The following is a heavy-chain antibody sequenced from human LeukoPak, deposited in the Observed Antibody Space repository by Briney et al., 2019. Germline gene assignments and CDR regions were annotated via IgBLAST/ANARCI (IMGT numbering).Heavy chain of an antibody. Sequence: PGGSLRLSCAASGFTFSGYTLHWVRQAPGKGLEYVSAIISHGGITHYADSVKGRFTVSRDNSKNTLYLQMDSLRAEDMAVYYCARITMGATSANFYYYFLDAWGKGTTVTVSS. CDR3: ARITMGATSANFYYYFLDA. D-gene: IGHD3-3*01. V-gene: IGHV3-64*02. CDR1: GFTFSGYT. J-gene: IGHJ6*03. CDR2: IISHGGIT.